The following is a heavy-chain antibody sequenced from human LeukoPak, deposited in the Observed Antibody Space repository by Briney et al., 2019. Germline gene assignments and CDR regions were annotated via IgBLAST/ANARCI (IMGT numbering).Heavy chain of an antibody. J-gene: IGHJ5*02. V-gene: IGHV4-34*01. CDR3: AKSLYCDGDCP. CDR2: MSHGGGA. CDR1: GGSFSSLY. Sequence: PAETLSLTCAVYGGSFSSLYWSWIRQSPGKGLEWIGEMSHGGGAKYNPSLKARVTISLDTSKNQFSLRLNSVTAADTAVYYCAKSLYCDGDCPWGQGTLVTVSS. D-gene: IGHD2-21*02.